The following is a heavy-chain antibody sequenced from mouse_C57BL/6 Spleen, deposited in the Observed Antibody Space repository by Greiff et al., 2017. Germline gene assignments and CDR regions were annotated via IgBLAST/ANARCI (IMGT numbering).Heavy chain of an antibody. CDR1: GYTFTSYW. J-gene: IGHJ2*01. D-gene: IGHD2-3*01. CDR3: ARADDGYPYFGD. Sequence: QVQLQQPGAELVMPGASVKLSCKASGYTFTSYWMHWVKQRPGQGLEWIGEIDPSDSYTNYNQKFKGKSTLTVDKSSSTAYMQLSSLTSEDSAVYYCARADDGYPYFGDWGQGTTLTVSS. CDR2: IDPSDSYT. V-gene: IGHV1-69*01.